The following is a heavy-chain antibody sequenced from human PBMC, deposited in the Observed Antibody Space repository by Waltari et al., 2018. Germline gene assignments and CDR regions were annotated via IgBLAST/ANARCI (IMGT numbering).Heavy chain of an antibody. J-gene: IGHJ4*02. V-gene: IGHV3-7*01. Sequence: EVQLVESGGGLVQPGGSLRLSCAAFGFTFSDYWMTWVRQAPGKGVEWVANIKKEGGEKYYVESVKGRFTVSRDNAKNSLYLQMSSLRAEDTAVYYCARDRGYCGGDCYKNLDSWGQGTLVAVSS. CDR1: GFTFSDYW. CDR2: IKKEGGEK. D-gene: IGHD2-21*01. CDR3: ARDRGYCGGDCYKNLDS.